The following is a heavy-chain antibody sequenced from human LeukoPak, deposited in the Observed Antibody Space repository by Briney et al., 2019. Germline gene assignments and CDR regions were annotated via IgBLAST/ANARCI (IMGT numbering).Heavy chain of an antibody. V-gene: IGHV1-18*01. CDR3: ARYDFEVVIIGYYYMDV. CDR2: ISAYNGNT. CDR1: GGTFSSYG. Sequence: ASVKVSCKASGGTFSSYGISWVRQAPGQGLEWMGWISAYNGNTNYAQKLQGRVTMTTDTSTSTAYMELRSLRSDDTAVYYCARYDFEVVIIGYYYMDVWGKGTTVTVSS. D-gene: IGHD3-3*01. J-gene: IGHJ6*03.